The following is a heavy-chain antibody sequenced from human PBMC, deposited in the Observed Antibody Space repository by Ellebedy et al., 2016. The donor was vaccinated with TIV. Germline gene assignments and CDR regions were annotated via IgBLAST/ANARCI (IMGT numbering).Heavy chain of an antibody. D-gene: IGHD6-19*01. CDR3: TRAKPGHGSGWYGGYYFDY. J-gene: IGHJ4*02. V-gene: IGHV3-49*04. CDR1: GFTFGDYA. Sequence: GGSLRLSCTASGFTFGDYAMSWVRQAPGKGLEWVGFVRSQAYGGTTEYAASVKGIFAISRDDSKSIAYLQMNSLKTEDTAVYYCTRAKPGHGSGWYGGYYFDYWGQGTLVTVSS. CDR2: VRSQAYGGTT.